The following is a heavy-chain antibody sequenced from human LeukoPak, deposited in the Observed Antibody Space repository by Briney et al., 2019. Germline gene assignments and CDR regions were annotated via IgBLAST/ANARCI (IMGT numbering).Heavy chain of an antibody. CDR2: INSNGGGT. CDR1: GFTFSRYG. Sequence: GGSLRLSCAVSGFTFSRYGMHWVRQAPGKGLEYVSAINSNGGGTYYANSVKGRFTISRDNSKNTLYLQMGSLRTEDMAVYYCARQRYDSSGYWYLDYWGQGTLVTVSS. CDR3: ARQRYDSSGYWYLDY. J-gene: IGHJ4*02. V-gene: IGHV3-64*01. D-gene: IGHD3-22*01.